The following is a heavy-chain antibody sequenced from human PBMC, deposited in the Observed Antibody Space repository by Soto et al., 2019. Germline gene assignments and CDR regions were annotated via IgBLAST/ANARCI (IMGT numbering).Heavy chain of an antibody. V-gene: IGHV3-48*03. J-gene: IGHJ4*02. CDR2: ISSSGSTI. D-gene: IGHD5-18*01. CDR1: GFTFSSYE. CDR3: ARARGYSFFDY. Sequence: EVQLVESGGGLVQPGGSLRPSCAASGFTFSSYEMNWVRQAPGKGLEWVSYISSSGSTIYYADSVKGRFTISRDNAKNSLYLQMNSLRAEDTAVYYCARARGYSFFDYWGQGTLVTVSS.